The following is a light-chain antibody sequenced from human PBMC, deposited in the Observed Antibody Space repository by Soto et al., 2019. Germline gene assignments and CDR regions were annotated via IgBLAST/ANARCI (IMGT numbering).Light chain of an antibody. V-gene: IGLV3-25*03. CDR2: KDS. CDR1: TLPKQY. Sequence: SYELTQPPSVSVSPGQTARITCSGDTLPKQYVYWYQQKPGQAPVMVLYKDSERPSGIPERFSGSTSGTTVTLTISGVQAEDEADYYCQSAHSSGTYVVFGGGTKLTVL. CDR3: QSAHSSGTYVV. J-gene: IGLJ2*01.